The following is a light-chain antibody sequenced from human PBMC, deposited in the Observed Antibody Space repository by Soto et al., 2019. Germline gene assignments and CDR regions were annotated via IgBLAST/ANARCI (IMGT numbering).Light chain of an antibody. V-gene: IGKV1-9*01. CDR2: GAS. CDR1: QGISSN. J-gene: IGKJ1*01. Sequence: HLTQSHSPLSASVGDRVTITFRASQGISSNLAWYQQKPGRAPKLLIFGASTLQSGVPSRFSGSGSGTDFTLTISSLQPEDFATYFCQKLNAYPPWTFGHGTKVDIK. CDR3: QKLNAYPPWT.